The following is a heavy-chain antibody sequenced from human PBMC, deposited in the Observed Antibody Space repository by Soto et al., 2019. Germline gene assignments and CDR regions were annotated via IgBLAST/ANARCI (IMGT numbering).Heavy chain of an antibody. CDR2: IKSKTDGGTT. CDR1: GFTFSNAW. Sequence: GGSLRLSCAASGFTFSNAWMNWVRQVPGKGLEWDGRIKSKTDGGTTDYASPVKGRFTISRDDSINMLYLQMNSLLTDDTAVYYCTSVSDYYDSSGSRTTFDYWGQGTLVTVSS. J-gene: IGHJ4*02. CDR3: TSVSDYYDSSGSRTTFDY. D-gene: IGHD3-22*01. V-gene: IGHV3-15*07.